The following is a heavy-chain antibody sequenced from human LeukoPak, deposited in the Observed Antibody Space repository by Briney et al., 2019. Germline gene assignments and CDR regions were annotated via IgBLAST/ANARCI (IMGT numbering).Heavy chain of an antibody. D-gene: IGHD5-24*01. J-gene: IGHJ3*02. CDR1: GFTFSGYA. V-gene: IGHV3-30-3*01. CDR3: ASPVEMAPIAPPWGAFDI. Sequence: GSLRLSCAASGFTFSGYAMHWVRQAPGKGLEWVAVISYDGTNTYYADSVKGRFTISRDNSKNTLYLQMDSLRAEDTAVYYCASPVEMAPIAPPWGAFDIWGQGTIVTASS. CDR2: ISYDGTNT.